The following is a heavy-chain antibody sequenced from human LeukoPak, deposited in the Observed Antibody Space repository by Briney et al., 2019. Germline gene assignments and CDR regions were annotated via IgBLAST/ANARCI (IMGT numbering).Heavy chain of an antibody. CDR1: GFTFSNYA. D-gene: IGHD3-22*01. Sequence: HTGGSLRLSCAASGFTFSNYAMTWVRQAPGKGLEWVSILSGSGGSAYYADSVKGRFTISRDNSKNTLYLQMNSLRVEDTAVYYCAKGRYESSGFNWAAWGQGTLVTVSS. J-gene: IGHJ4*02. V-gene: IGHV3-23*01. CDR2: LSGSGGSA. CDR3: AKGRYESSGFNWAA.